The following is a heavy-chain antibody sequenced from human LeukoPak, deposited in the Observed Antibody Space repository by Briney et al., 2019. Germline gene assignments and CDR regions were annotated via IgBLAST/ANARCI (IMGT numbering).Heavy chain of an antibody. CDR2: ISWNSGSI. CDR1: GFTFDDYA. D-gene: IGHD6-13*01. V-gene: IGHV3-9*01. CDR3: AREIAAGTGLDY. Sequence: PGRSLRLSCAASGFTFDDYAMHWVRQAPGKGLEWVSGISWNSGSIGYADSVKGRFTISRDNAKNSLYLQMNSLRAEDTAVYYCAREIAAGTGLDYWGQGTLVTVSS. J-gene: IGHJ4*02.